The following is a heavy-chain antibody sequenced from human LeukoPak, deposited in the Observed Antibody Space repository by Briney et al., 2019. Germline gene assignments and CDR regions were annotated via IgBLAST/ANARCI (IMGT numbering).Heavy chain of an antibody. Sequence: GGSLRLSCAAPGFTFSSYAMSWVRQAPGKGLEWVSAISGSGGSTYYADSVKGRFTISRDNSKNTLYLQMNSLRAEDTAVYYCAKQRNGDYSTDYYYYMDVWGKGTTVTVSS. CDR1: GFTFSSYA. D-gene: IGHD4-17*01. J-gene: IGHJ6*03. V-gene: IGHV3-23*01. CDR3: AKQRNGDYSTDYYYYMDV. CDR2: ISGSGGST.